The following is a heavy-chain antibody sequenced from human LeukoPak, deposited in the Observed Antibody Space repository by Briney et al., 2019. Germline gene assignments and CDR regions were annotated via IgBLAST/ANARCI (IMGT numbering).Heavy chain of an antibody. D-gene: IGHD3-22*01. Sequence: GGSLRLSCAASGFTFGSYAMSWVRQAPGKGLEWVSAISGSGGSTYYADSVKGRFTISRDNSKNTLYLQMNSLRAEDTAVYYCARESSGQEFSSLDYWGQGTLVTVSS. J-gene: IGHJ4*02. V-gene: IGHV3-23*01. CDR2: ISGSGGST. CDR3: ARESSGQEFSSLDY. CDR1: GFTFGSYA.